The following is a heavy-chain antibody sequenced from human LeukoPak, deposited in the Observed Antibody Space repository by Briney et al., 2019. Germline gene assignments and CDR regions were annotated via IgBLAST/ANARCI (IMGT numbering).Heavy chain of an antibody. Sequence: GGSLRLSCAASGFTFSSYTMNWVRQAPGKGLEWVSSVSARSTYIFHADSVTGRFTISRDNAKSSLDLQMDSLRPEDTAVYYCARSLGYYDSRGFGHLYWYFDLRGRGTLVTVSS. CDR2: VSARSTYI. CDR3: ARSLGYYDSRGFGHLYWYFDL. CDR1: GFTFSSYT. D-gene: IGHD3-22*01. J-gene: IGHJ2*01. V-gene: IGHV3-21*01.